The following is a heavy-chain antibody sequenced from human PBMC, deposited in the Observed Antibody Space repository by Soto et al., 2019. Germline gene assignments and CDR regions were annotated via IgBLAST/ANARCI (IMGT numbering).Heavy chain of an antibody. CDR3: ARGATIGTTAWFDP. Sequence: PGESLKISCKGSGYSFATYWIGWVRQMPGKGLEWMGMIYPGDSDTRYSPSFQGQVTISADKSINTAYLQWSSLKASDTAIYYCARGATIGTTAWFDPWGQGTLVTVSS. V-gene: IGHV5-51*01. J-gene: IGHJ5*02. CDR2: IYPGDSDT. CDR1: GYSFATYW. D-gene: IGHD1-1*01.